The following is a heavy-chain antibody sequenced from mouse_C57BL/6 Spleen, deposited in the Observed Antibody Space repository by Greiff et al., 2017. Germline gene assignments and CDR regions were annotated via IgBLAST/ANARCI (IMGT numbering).Heavy chain of an antibody. CDR1: GYTFTDYE. J-gene: IGHJ1*03. D-gene: IGHD2-5*01. CDR3: TSFYSNYGDWYFDV. Sequence: VQLQQSGAELVRPGASVTLSCKASGYTFTDYEMHWVKQTPVHGLEWIGAIDPETGGTAYNQKFKGKAILTADKSSSTAYMELRSLTSEDSAVYYCTSFYSNYGDWYFDVWGTGTTVTVAS. CDR2: IDPETGGT. V-gene: IGHV1-15*01.